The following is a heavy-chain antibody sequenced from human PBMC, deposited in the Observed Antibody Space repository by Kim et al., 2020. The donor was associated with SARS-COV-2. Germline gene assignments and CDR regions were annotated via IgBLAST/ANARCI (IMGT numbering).Heavy chain of an antibody. V-gene: IGHV3-74*01. CDR3: ARAWLGELYSPGGY. J-gene: IGHJ4*02. D-gene: IGHD3-10*01. Sequence: GGFLRLSCAASGFTFSSYWMHWVRHVPGKGLVWVSRISGDGSSTTYADSVKGRFTISRDNAKNTLYLQMNSLGAEDTAVYYCARAWLGELYSPGGYWGQGTLVTVSS. CDR2: ISGDGSST. CDR1: GFTFSSYW.